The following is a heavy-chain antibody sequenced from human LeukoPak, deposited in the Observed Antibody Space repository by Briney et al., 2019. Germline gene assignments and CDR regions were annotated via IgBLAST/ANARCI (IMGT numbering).Heavy chain of an antibody. CDR3: ARTKYYDYVWGSYRGGFDY. Sequence: GGSLRLSCAASGFTFSSYEMNWVRQAPGKGLEWVSYISSSGSTIYYADSVKGRFTISRDNAKNSLYLQMNSLRAEDTAAYYCARTKYYDYVWGSYRGGFDYWGQGTLVTVSS. V-gene: IGHV3-48*03. D-gene: IGHD3-16*02. J-gene: IGHJ4*02. CDR2: ISSSGSTI. CDR1: GFTFSSYE.